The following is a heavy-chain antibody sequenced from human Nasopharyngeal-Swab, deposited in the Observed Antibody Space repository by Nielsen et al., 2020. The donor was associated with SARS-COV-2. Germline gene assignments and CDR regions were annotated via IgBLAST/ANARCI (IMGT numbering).Heavy chain of an antibody. CDR3: AKDRYSGSGSYKYYYFYYGMDV. J-gene: IGHJ6*02. CDR2: ISGSGDTT. V-gene: IGHV3-23*01. D-gene: IGHD3-10*01. Sequence: GESLKISCAAPGFTLSIYAMTWVRQAPGKGLEWVSTISGSGDTTYYADSVKGRFTISRDNSKNTLYLQMNSLRAEDTAIYYCAKDRYSGSGSYKYYYFYYGMDVWGQGTTVTVSS. CDR1: GFTLSIYA.